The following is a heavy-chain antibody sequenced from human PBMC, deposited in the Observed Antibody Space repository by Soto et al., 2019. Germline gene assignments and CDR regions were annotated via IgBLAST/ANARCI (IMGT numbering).Heavy chain of an antibody. CDR3: SYTDPKVKIFDY. J-gene: IGHJ4*02. CDR1: GFTFSSYS. Sequence: GGSLRLSCAASGFTFSSYSMNWVRQAPGKGLEWVSSISSSSSYIYYADSVKGRFTISRDNAKNSLYLQMNSLRAEDTAVYYCSYTDPKVKIFDYWGQGTLVTVSS. V-gene: IGHV3-21*01. D-gene: IGHD2-2*02. CDR2: ISSSSSYI.